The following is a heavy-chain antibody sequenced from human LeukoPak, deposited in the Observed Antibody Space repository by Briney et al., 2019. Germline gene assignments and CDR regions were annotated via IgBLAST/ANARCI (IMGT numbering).Heavy chain of an antibody. CDR3: AKGGYSTGWYSPWYFDL. D-gene: IGHD6-19*01. CDR1: GYTFTSYD. J-gene: IGHJ2*01. Sequence: ASVKVSCKASGYTFTSYDINWVRQATGQGLEWMGWMNPNSGNTGYAQKFQGRVTITRNTSISTAYMELRSLRSEDTAVYYCAKGGYSTGWYSPWYFDLWGRGTLVTVSS. V-gene: IGHV1-8*03. CDR2: MNPNSGNT.